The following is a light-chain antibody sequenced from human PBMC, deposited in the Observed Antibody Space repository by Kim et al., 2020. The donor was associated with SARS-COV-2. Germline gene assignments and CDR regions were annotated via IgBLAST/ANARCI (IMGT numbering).Light chain of an antibody. CDR1: SSGIGAYNY. V-gene: IGLV2-11*03. J-gene: IGLJ2*01. CDR3: SSYAGSYTMI. Sequence: GPSVTISCAGTSSGIGAYNYVSLYQPHPGKVPKVMIYDVTKRPSGVPARFSGSKSGNTASLTISELQTEDEADYYCSSYAGSYTMIFGGGTQLTVL. CDR2: DVT.